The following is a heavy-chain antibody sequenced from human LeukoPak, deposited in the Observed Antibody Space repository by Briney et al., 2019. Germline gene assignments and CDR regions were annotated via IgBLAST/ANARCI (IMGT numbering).Heavy chain of an antibody. Sequence: PSETLSLTCTVSCSSISNSSYYLGWIRQPPGKGLEWIGSIYYSGSTYYNPSLKSRVTISVDTSKNQFSLKLTSGGAAERPVSSCAGGSRVGHYYYYGMDVWGQGTTVTVSS. CDR2: IYYSGST. D-gene: IGHD5-12*01. CDR3: AGGSRVGHYYYYGMDV. J-gene: IGHJ6*02. CDR1: CSSISNSSYY. V-gene: IGHV4-39*01.